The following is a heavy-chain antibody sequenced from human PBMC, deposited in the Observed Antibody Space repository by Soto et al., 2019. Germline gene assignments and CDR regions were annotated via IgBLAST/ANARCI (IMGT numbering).Heavy chain of an antibody. CDR2: IYSGGSP. V-gene: IGHV3-66*01. Sequence: GGSLRLSCAVFGFTVRNNYMSWVRQAPGKGLEWVSVIYSGGSPYYADSVKGRFTISRDNSKNTLYLQMNSLRDEDTAVYYCARDRGYNYGPGYYYYYMDVWGKGTTVTVSS. D-gene: IGHD5-18*01. CDR3: ARDRGYNYGPGYYYYYMDV. CDR1: GFTVRNNY. J-gene: IGHJ6*03.